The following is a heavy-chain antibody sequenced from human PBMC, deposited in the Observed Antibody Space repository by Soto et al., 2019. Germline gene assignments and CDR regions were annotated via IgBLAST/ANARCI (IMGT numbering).Heavy chain of an antibody. CDR1: GYTFTSYD. CDR3: AREIAVAGHTQYYYYFYGMEV. V-gene: IGHV1-8*01. Sequence: ASVKVSCKASGYTFTSYDINWVRQATGQGLEWMGWMNPNSGNTGYAQKFQGRVTMTRNTSISTAYMELSSLRSEDTAVYYCAREIAVAGHTQYYYYFYGMEVSGKCTMV. D-gene: IGHD6-19*01. CDR2: MNPNSGNT. J-gene: IGHJ6*04.